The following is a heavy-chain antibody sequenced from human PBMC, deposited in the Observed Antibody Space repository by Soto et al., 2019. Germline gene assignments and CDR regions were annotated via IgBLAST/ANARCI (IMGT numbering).Heavy chain of an antibody. Sequence: PGGSLRLSCAASGFTLSSYEMNWVRQAPGKGLEWASYISSSGNTIYYADSVKGRFTISRDNAKNSLYLQMNSLRAEDTAVYYCASGYSYGYHFDYWGQGTLVTVSS. J-gene: IGHJ4*02. CDR3: ASGYSYGYHFDY. V-gene: IGHV3-48*03. CDR2: ISSSGNTI. CDR1: GFTLSSYE. D-gene: IGHD5-18*01.